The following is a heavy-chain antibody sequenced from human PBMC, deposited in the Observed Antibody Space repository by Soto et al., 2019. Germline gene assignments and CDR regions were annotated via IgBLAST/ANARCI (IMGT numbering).Heavy chain of an antibody. V-gene: IGHV2-26*01. Sequence: QVTLKESGPVLVKPTETLTLTCTVSGLSLSNGRLGVSWIRQPPGKALEWLAHIFSNDDKSYSTSLKSRLTIAKDTSRSLVVLTMTNMDPVDSATYYCALIKDCSRTDCYLASFDPWGQGTLVTVSS. D-gene: IGHD2-2*01. CDR3: ALIKDCSRTDCYLASFDP. J-gene: IGHJ5*02. CDR1: GLSLSNGRLG. CDR2: IFSNDDK.